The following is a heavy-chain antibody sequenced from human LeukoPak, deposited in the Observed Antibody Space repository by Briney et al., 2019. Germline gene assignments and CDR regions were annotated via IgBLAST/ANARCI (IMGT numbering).Heavy chain of an antibody. CDR1: GYSFSNYG. D-gene: IGHD5-12*01. CDR3: ARDCGYQCLFDY. Sequence: GASVKVSCKASGYSFSNYGISWVRQAPGQGLEWMGWISGYNGNTNYAQKLQGRVTMTTDTSTSTAYMELRSLRSDDTAVYYCARDCGYQCLFDYWGQGTLVTVSS. J-gene: IGHJ4*02. CDR2: ISGYNGNT. V-gene: IGHV1-18*01.